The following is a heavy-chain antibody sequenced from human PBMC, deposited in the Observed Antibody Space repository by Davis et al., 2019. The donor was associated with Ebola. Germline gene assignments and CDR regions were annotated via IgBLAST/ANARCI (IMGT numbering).Heavy chain of an antibody. CDR1: GFTFSSYA. J-gene: IGHJ4*02. D-gene: IGHD1-26*01. Sequence: GESLKISCAASGFTFSSYAMSWVRQAPGKGLEWVSAISGSGGSTYYADSVKGRFTISRDNSKNTLYLQMNSLRAEDTAVYYCAKDTELNFDYWGQGTLVTVSS. CDR2: ISGSGGST. V-gene: IGHV3-23*01. CDR3: AKDTELNFDY.